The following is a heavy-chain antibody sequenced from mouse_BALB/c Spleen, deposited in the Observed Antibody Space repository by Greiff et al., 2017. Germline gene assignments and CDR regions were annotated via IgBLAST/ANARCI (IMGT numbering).Heavy chain of an antibody. CDR3: ARSGYDYDYFDY. CDR2: ISSGSSTI. J-gene: IGHJ2*01. D-gene: IGHD2-4*01. V-gene: IGHV5-17*02. CDR1: GFPFGSFG. Sequence: EVQRVESGGGLVRPGGSRNLPCAASGFPFGSFGLPWVRQAPAKGLEWFAYISSGSSTIYYADTVKGRFTISRDNPKNTLFLQMTSLRAEDTAMYYCARSGYDYDYFDYWGQGTTLTVAS.